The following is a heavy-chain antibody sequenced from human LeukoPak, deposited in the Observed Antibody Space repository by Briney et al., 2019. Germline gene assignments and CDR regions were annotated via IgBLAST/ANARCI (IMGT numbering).Heavy chain of an antibody. CDR3: ARGRGGSYYFGY. D-gene: IGHD1-26*01. J-gene: IGHJ4*02. CDR2: MNPNSGNT. Sequence: ASVKVSCKASGYTFTSYDINWVRQATGQGLEWMGWMNPNSGNTGYAQKFQGRVTMTRNISISTAYMELSSLRSEDTAVYYCARGRGGSYYFGYWGQGTLVTVSS. CDR1: GYTFTSYD. V-gene: IGHV1-8*01.